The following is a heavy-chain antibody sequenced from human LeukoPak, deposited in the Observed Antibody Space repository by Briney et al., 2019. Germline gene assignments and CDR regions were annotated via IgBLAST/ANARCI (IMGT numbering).Heavy chain of an antibody. V-gene: IGHV4-59*01. D-gene: IGHD3-9*01. CDR1: GGSISSYY. CDR3: ARRPRNDILTGTPFDY. Sequence: SETLSLTCTVSGGSISSYYWSWIRQPPGKGLEWIGYIYYSGSTDSNPSLKSRVTISVDTSKNQFSLKLRSVTVADTAVYYCARRPRNDILTGTPFDYWGQGILVTVSS. J-gene: IGHJ4*02. CDR2: IYYSGST.